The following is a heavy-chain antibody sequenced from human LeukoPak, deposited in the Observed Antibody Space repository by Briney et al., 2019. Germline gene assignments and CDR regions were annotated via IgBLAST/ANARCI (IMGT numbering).Heavy chain of an antibody. CDR3: AKAASSSWPSYYYGMDV. Sequence: TGGSLRLSCAASGFTFTGYAMLWVRQAPGMGLEWVSVITGSGGNTYYADSVKGRFTISKDNSKNTVYLQMSSLRVDDTAVYYCAKAASSSWPSYYYGMDVWGQGTTVTVSS. V-gene: IGHV3-23*01. CDR2: ITGSGGNT. D-gene: IGHD6-13*01. CDR1: GFTFTGYA. J-gene: IGHJ6*02.